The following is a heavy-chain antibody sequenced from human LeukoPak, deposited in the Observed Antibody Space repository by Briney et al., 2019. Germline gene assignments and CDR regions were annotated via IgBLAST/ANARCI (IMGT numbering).Heavy chain of an antibody. CDR3: ARDSRFGELLYAFDI. CDR2: ISHDGSNK. Sequence: GRSLRLSCAASGFTFSSYAMHWVRQAPGKGLEWVAVISHDGSNKYYADSVKGRFTISRDNSKNTLYLQMNSLRAEDTAVYYCARDSRFGELLYAFDIWGQGTMVTVSS. CDR1: GFTFSSYA. J-gene: IGHJ3*02. V-gene: IGHV3-30*04. D-gene: IGHD3-10*01.